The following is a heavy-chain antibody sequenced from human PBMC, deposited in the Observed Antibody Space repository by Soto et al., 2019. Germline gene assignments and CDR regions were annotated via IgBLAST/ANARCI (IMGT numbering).Heavy chain of an antibody. CDR1: GGSFTDHY. CDR3: ARGRLDWLLLGYGVDV. Sequence: VSLTCAVYGGSFTDHYGTWIRQSPGKGLEWIGEINHSGITYYNTSLKSRVTISVDTSKNQFSLKLRSVTAADTATYYCARGRLDWLLLGYGVDVWGQGT. V-gene: IGHV4-34*01. D-gene: IGHD3-3*01. J-gene: IGHJ6*02. CDR2: INHSGIT.